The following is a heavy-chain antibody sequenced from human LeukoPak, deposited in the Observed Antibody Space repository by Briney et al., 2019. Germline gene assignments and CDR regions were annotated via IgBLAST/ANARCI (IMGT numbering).Heavy chain of an antibody. V-gene: IGHV3-7*01. Sequence: GGSLRLSCAASGFSFSRYGMHWVRQAPGKGLEWVANIKEDGSEKAYVDSVKGRFTISRDNAKNALYLQMNSLRVEDTAVYYCARDLGLDYWGQGTLVTVSS. D-gene: IGHD3-10*01. CDR1: GFSFSRYG. CDR2: IKEDGSEK. CDR3: ARDLGLDY. J-gene: IGHJ4*02.